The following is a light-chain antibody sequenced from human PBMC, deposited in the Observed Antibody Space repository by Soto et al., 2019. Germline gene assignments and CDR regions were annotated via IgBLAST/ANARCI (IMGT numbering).Light chain of an antibody. V-gene: IGLV2-14*03. J-gene: IGLJ1*01. Sequence: LTQPASVSGSPGQSITISCTGTSSDVGDYDYVSWYQQHPGKAPKLIIHEVSARPSGISDRFSGSKSGNTASLTISGLQAEDEADYYCSSYGSTPYVFGTGTKVTV. CDR2: EVS. CDR1: SSDVGDYDY. CDR3: SSYGSTPYV.